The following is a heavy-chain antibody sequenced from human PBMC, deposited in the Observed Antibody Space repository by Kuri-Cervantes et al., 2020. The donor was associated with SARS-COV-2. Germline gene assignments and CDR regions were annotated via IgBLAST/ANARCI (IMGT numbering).Heavy chain of an antibody. CDR3: ARALRGYCSGVSCQTWDVFDI. CDR2: INPNSGGT. J-gene: IGHJ3*02. V-gene: IGHV1-2*04. D-gene: IGHD2-15*01. CDR1: GYTFTGYY. Sequence: ASVKVSCKASGYTFTGYYMHWVRQAPGQGLEWMGWINPNSGGTNYAQKFQGWVTMTRDTSISTAYMELSRLRSEDTAVFYCARALRGYCSGVSCQTWDVFDIWGQGTMVTVSS.